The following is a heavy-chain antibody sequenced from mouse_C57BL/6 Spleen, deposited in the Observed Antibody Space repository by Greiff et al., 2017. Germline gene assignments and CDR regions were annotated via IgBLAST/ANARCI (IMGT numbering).Heavy chain of an antibody. V-gene: IGHV1-69*01. CDR3: ARFTGNFDY. J-gene: IGHJ2*01. CDR2: IDPSDSYT. D-gene: IGHD4-1*01. Sequence: QVQLQQPGAELVMPGASVKLSCKASGYTFTSYWMHWVKQRPGQGLEWIGEIDPSDSYTNYNQKFKGKSTLTVDKSSSTAYMQLSSLTSEDSAVYYCARFTGNFDYWGQGTTLTVSS. CDR1: GYTFTSYW.